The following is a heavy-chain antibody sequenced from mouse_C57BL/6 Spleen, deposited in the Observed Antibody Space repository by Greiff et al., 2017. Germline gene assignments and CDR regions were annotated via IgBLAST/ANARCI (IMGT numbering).Heavy chain of an antibody. CDR1: GYAFSSSW. D-gene: IGHD2-4*01. J-gene: IGHJ1*03. CDR3: ARSGGLRPWYFDV. CDR2: IYPGDGDT. Sequence: LVESGPELVKPGASVKISCKASGYAFSSSWMNWVKQRPGKGLEWIGRIYPGDGDTNYNGKFKGKATLTADKSSSTAYMQLSSLTSEDSAVYFCARSGGLRPWYFDVWGTGTTVTVSS. V-gene: IGHV1-82*01.